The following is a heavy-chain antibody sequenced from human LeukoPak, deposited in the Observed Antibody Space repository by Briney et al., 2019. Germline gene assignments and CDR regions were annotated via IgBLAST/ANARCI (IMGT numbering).Heavy chain of an antibody. J-gene: IGHJ4*02. Sequence: GESLKISCKGSGYSFTSYWIGWVRQMRGKGLEWMGIIYPGDSDTRYSPSFQGQVTTSADKSISTAYLQWSSLKASDTAMYYCARLEYDSSGYPDYWGQGTLVTVSS. V-gene: IGHV5-51*01. CDR2: IYPGDSDT. D-gene: IGHD3-22*01. CDR1: GYSFTSYW. CDR3: ARLEYDSSGYPDY.